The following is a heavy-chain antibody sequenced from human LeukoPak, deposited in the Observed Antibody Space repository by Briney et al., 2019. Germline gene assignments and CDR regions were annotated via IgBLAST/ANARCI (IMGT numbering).Heavy chain of an antibody. J-gene: IGHJ4*02. V-gene: IGHV3-30*03. CDR1: GFTFNSYG. CDR3: AADPYGDDNKLHDY. D-gene: IGHD4-17*01. CDR2: ISYDGSNK. Sequence: GGSLRLSCAASGFTFNSYGMHWVRQAPGKGLEWVAVISYDGSNKYYADSVKGRFTISRDNSKNTLYLQMNSLRAEDTAVYYCAADPYGDDNKLHDYWGQGTLVTVSS.